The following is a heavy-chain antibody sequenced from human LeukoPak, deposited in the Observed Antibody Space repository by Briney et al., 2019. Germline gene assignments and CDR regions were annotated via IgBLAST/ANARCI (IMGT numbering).Heavy chain of an antibody. CDR3: ARGRTDRDSINWCYFDY. V-gene: IGHV3-30*04. CDR2: ISYDGRNK. J-gene: IGHJ4*02. D-gene: IGHD6-13*01. CDR1: GFTFSSYA. Sequence: PGGSLRLSCAASGFTFSSYATHWVRQAPGKGLEWVVVISYDGRNKYYADSVKGRFTISRDNSKNTLSLQMNSLRTEATAVYYCARGRTDRDSINWCYFDYWGQGTLVTVSS.